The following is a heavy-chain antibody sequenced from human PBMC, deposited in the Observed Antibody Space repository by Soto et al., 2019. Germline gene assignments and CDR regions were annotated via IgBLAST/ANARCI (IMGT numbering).Heavy chain of an antibody. V-gene: IGHV5-10-1*01. Sequence: GESLKISCKGSGYSFAGYWITWVRQKPGKGLEWMGRIDPSDSQTYYSPSFRGHVTISATKSITTVFLQWSSLRASDTAMYYCARPIYDPDTGPNYHYYFDSWGQGTPVTSPQ. CDR1: GYSFAGYW. CDR2: IDPSDSQT. D-gene: IGHD5-18*01. J-gene: IGHJ4*02. CDR3: ARPIYDPDTGPNYHYYFDS.